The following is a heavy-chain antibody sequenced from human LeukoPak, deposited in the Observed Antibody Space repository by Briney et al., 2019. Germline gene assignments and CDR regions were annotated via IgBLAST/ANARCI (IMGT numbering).Heavy chain of an antibody. Sequence: SETLSLTCTVSDGSIINNNHYWGWTRQPPGKGLEWIGSISYSGGTAYNPSLRSRVAISVDTSKNQFSLKVNSVTAADTAVYYCAREVEYYDSSGYRPHAFDIWGQGTLVTVSS. J-gene: IGHJ3*02. CDR1: DGSIINNNHY. CDR2: ISYSGGT. D-gene: IGHD3-22*01. V-gene: IGHV4-39*02. CDR3: AREVEYYDSSGYRPHAFDI.